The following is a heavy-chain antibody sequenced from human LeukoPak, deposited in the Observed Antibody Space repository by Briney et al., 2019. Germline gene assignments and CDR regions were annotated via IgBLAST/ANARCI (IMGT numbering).Heavy chain of an antibody. D-gene: IGHD3-22*01. V-gene: IGHV4-59*01. CDR3: ARQGDYYDSSGYL. Sequence: SETLSLTCTVSGGSTSSYYWSWIRQPPGKGLEWIGYIYYSGSTNYNPSLKSRVTISVDTSKNQFSLKLSSVTAADTAVYYCARQGDYYDSSGYLWGQGTLVTVSS. CDR2: IYYSGST. CDR1: GGSTSSYY. J-gene: IGHJ5*02.